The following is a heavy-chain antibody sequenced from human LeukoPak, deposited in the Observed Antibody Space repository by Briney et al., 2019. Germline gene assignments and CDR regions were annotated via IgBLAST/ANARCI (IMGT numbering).Heavy chain of an antibody. CDR1: GFTFSSYA. Sequence: GGSLRLFCAASGFTFSSYAMSWVRQAPGKGLEWASAISGSGGSTYYADSVKGRFTISRDNSKNTLYLQMNSLRAEDTAVYYCAKPSDDFWSGFDYWGQGTLVTVSS. J-gene: IGHJ4*02. D-gene: IGHD3-3*01. CDR2: ISGSGGST. V-gene: IGHV3-23*01. CDR3: AKPSDDFWSGFDY.